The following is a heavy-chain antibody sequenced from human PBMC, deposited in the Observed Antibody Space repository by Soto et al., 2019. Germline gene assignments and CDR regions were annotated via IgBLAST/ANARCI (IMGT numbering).Heavy chain of an antibody. CDR1: GDTFSFYS. CDR2: INPILRMS. D-gene: IGHD3-10*01. CDR3: ASSYGSGYRAFDY. Sequence: QVQLVQSGAEVKKPGSSVKVSCKASGDTFSFYSINWVRQAPGLGLEWMGRINPILRMSNYAQRFQGRVTMHAEKSTSTAYMELSSLRSEDTAMYYCASSYGSGYRAFDYWGQGALVTVSS. V-gene: IGHV1-69*02. J-gene: IGHJ4*02.